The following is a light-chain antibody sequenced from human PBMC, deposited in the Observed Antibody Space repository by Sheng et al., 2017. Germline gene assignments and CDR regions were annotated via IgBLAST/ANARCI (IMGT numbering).Light chain of an antibody. Sequence: DIQMTQSPSTLSASVGDRVTITCRASQSISSWLAWYQQKPGKVPKLLIYKASSLESGVPSRFSGSGSGTEFTLTISSLQPDDFATYYCQQYKSDSRTFGQGTKLEIK. J-gene: IGKJ2*01. CDR1: QSISSW. V-gene: IGKV1-5*03. CDR2: KAS. CDR3: QQYKSDSRT.